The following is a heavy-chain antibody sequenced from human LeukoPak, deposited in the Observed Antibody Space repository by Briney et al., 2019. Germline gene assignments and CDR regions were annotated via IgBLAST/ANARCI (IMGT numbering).Heavy chain of an antibody. CDR2: IYYSGST. J-gene: IGHJ4*02. D-gene: IGHD3-10*01. V-gene: IGHV4-59*01. CDR3: ARGRWFGDY. CDR1: GGSIGSYY. Sequence: SETLSLTCTVSGGSIGSYYWSWIRQPPGKGLEWIGYIYYSGSTNYNPSLKSRVTISVDTSKNQFSLKLSSVTAADTAVYYCARGRWFGDYWGQGTLVTVSS.